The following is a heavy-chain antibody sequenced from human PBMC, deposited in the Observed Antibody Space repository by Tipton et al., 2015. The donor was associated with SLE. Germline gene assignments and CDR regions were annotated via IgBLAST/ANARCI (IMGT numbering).Heavy chain of an antibody. CDR1: GFTFSSYS. CDR3: ARARRGDWGDY. J-gene: IGHJ4*02. CDR2: ISSSSSTI. Sequence: SLRLSCAASGFTFSSYSMNWVRQAPGKGLEWVSYISSSSSTIYYADSVKGRFTISRDNAKNSLYLQMNSLRAEDTAVYYCARARRGDWGDYWGLGTLVTVSS. V-gene: IGHV3-48*01. D-gene: IGHD3/OR15-3a*01.